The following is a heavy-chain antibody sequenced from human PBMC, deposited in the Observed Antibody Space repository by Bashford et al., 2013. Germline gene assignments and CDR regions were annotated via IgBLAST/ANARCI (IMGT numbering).Heavy chain of an antibody. Sequence: ASVKVSCKASGYTFTGYYMHWVRQAPGQGLEWMGWIKPNSGGTNYAQKFQGRVTMTGDTSISTGYMELSRLRSDDTAVYYCSTSGTWNSAFDIWGQGTMVTVSS. CDR2: IKPNSGGT. CDR1: GYTFTGYY. V-gene: IGHV1-2*02. CDR3: STSGTWNSAFDI. J-gene: IGHJ3*02. D-gene: IGHD1-7*01.